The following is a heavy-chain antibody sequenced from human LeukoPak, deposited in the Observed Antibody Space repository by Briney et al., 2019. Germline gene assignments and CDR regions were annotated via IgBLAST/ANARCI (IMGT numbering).Heavy chain of an antibody. V-gene: IGHV4-59*01. Sequence: SETLSLTCTVSGGSISSYYWSWIRQPPGKGLEWIGFIYYSGSTYSNPSLKSRVTISLDTSKNQFSLRLTSVTAADTAVYYCARRVGHSYGVTGACAFDIWGQGTMVIVSS. CDR3: ARRVGHSYGVTGACAFDI. J-gene: IGHJ3*02. CDR1: GGSISSYY. CDR2: IYYSGST. D-gene: IGHD5-18*01.